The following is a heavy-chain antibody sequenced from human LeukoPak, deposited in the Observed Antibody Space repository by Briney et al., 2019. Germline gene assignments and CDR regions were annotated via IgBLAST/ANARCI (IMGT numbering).Heavy chain of an antibody. CDR2: IYYSGST. CDR1: GGSISSSSYY. D-gene: IGHD1-26*01. V-gene: IGHV4-39*01. J-gene: IGHJ4*02. Sequence: PSETLSLTCTVSGGSISSSSYYWGWIRQPPGKGLEWIGSIYYSGSTYYNPSLKSRVTISVDTSKNQFSLKLSSVTAADTAVYYCAMPFAFGGSTAHDYFDYWGQGTLVTVSS. CDR3: AMPFAFGGSTAHDYFDY.